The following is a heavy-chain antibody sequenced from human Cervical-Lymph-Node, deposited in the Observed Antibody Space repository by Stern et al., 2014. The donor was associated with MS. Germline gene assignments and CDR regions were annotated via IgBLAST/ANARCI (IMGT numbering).Heavy chain of an antibody. D-gene: IGHD6-13*01. CDR2: IKQDGSDK. Sequence: EVQLVESGGGLVQPGGSLRLSCAASGFSLSSYWMSWVRQAPGKGLEWVANIKQDGSDKYYVDSVKGRFTISRDNAKNSLYLQMNSLRAEDTAIYYCARRINLAASGWGYGMDVWGQGTTVTVSS. J-gene: IGHJ6*02. CDR1: GFSLSSYW. CDR3: ARRINLAASGWGYGMDV. V-gene: IGHV3-7*01.